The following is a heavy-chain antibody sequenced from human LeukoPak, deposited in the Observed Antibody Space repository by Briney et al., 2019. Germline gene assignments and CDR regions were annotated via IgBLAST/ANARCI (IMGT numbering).Heavy chain of an antibody. J-gene: IGHJ3*02. Sequence: SETLSLTCAVSGYSISSGYYWGWIRQPPGKGLEWIGSIYHSGSTYYNPSLKSRVTISVHTSRNQFSLKLTSVTAADTAVYFCARRVVTIGDDAFDIWGQGTMVTVSS. CDR2: IYHSGST. CDR3: ARRVVTIGDDAFDI. CDR1: GYSISSGYY. D-gene: IGHD3-22*01. V-gene: IGHV4-38-2*01.